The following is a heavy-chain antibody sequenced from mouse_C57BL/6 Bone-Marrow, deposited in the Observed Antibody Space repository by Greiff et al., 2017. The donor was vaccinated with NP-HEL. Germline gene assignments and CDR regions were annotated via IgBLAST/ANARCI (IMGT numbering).Heavy chain of an antibody. CDR3: ARKKLLGLDY. Sequence: EVMLVESGGGLVQPGGSLKLSCAASGFTFSDYYMYWVRQTPEKRLEWVAYISNGGGSTYYPDTVKGRFTISRDNAKNTLYLQMCRLKSEDTAMYYCARKKLLGLDYWGQGTTLTVSS. J-gene: IGHJ2*01. CDR2: ISNGGGST. D-gene: IGHD4-1*01. V-gene: IGHV5-12*01. CDR1: GFTFSDYY.